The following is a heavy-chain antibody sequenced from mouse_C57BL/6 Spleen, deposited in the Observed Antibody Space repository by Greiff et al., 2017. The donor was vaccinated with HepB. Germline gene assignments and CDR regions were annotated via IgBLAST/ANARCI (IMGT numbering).Heavy chain of an antibody. J-gene: IGHJ2*01. V-gene: IGHV1-39*01. CDR3: ARGRDYYSNYVFDY. D-gene: IGHD2-5*01. Sequence: EVKLMESGPELVKPGASVKISCKASGYSFTDYNMNWVKQSNGKSLEWIGVINPNYGTTSYNQKFKGKATLTVDQSSSTAYMQLNSLTSEDSAVYYCARGRDYYSNYVFDYWGQGTTLTVSS. CDR1: GYSFTDYN. CDR2: INPNYGTT.